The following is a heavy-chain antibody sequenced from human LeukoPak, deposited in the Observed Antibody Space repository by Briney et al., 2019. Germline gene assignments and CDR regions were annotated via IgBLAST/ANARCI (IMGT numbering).Heavy chain of an antibody. J-gene: IGHJ4*02. V-gene: IGHV1-18*01. CDR3: ARGIEIERYFDWPRSFDY. Sequence: GASVKVSCKASGYTFTSYGISWVRQAPGQGLEWMGWISAYNGNTNYAQKLQGRVTMTTDTSTSTPYMELRSLRSDDTAVYYCARGIEIERYFDWPRSFDYWGQGTLVTVSS. CDR2: ISAYNGNT. D-gene: IGHD3-9*01. CDR1: GYTFTSYG.